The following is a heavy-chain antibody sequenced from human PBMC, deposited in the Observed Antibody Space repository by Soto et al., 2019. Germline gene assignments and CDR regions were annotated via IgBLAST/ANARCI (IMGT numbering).Heavy chain of an antibody. CDR3: AGMSDYYDSSGADY. Sequence: GGSLRLSCAASGFTFSSYAMHWVRQAPGKGLEWVAVISYDGSNKYYADSVKGRFTISRDNSKNTLYLQMNSLRAEDTAVYYCAGMSDYYDSSGADYWGQGTLVSVYS. CDR1: GFTFSSYA. J-gene: IGHJ4*02. D-gene: IGHD3-22*01. CDR2: ISYDGSNK. V-gene: IGHV3-30-3*01.